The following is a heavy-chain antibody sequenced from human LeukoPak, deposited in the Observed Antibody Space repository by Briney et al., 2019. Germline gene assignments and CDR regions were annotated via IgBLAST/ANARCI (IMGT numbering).Heavy chain of an antibody. J-gene: IGHJ4*02. V-gene: IGHV3-66*01. Sequence: GGSLRLSCAASGFTVSSNYMSWVRQAPGKGLEWVSVIYSGGSTYYADSVKGRFTISRDNSKNTLSLQMDSLRAEDTAVYYCARIGYSSSWGYFDYWGQGTLVTVSS. CDR1: GFTVSSNY. D-gene: IGHD6-13*01. CDR3: ARIGYSSSWGYFDY. CDR2: IYSGGST.